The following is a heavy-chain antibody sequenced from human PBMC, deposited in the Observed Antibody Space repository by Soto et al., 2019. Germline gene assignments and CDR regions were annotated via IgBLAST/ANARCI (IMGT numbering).Heavy chain of an antibody. CDR3: ARRKPAQAGAGSYMDV. J-gene: IGHJ6*03. CDR2: ISAYNGNT. Sequence: ASVKVSCKASGYTFTSYGISWVRQAPGQGLEWMGWISAYNGNTNYAQKLQGRATMTTDTSTSTAYMELRSLRSDDTAVYYCARRKPAQAGAGSYMDVGGKGTRVTVSS. CDR1: GYTFTSYG. D-gene: IGHD6-19*01. V-gene: IGHV1-18*01.